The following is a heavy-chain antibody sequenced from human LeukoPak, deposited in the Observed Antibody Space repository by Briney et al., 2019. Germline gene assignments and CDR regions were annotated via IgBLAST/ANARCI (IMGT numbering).Heavy chain of an antibody. CDR2: IYTSGST. Sequence: SETLSLTCTVSGGSISSGSYYWSWIRQPAGKGLEWIGRIYTSGSTNYNPSLKSRVTISVDTSKNQFSLKLSSVTAADTAVYYCAREDSSGYYYGRLDYWGQGTPVTVSS. V-gene: IGHV4-61*02. J-gene: IGHJ4*02. D-gene: IGHD3-22*01. CDR1: GGSISSGSYY. CDR3: AREDSSGYYYGRLDY.